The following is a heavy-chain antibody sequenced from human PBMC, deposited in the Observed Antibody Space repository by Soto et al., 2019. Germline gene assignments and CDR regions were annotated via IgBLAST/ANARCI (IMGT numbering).Heavy chain of an antibody. D-gene: IGHD5-12*01. J-gene: IGHJ4*02. CDR1: GFTFSSYG. CDR2: IWYDGSNK. V-gene: IGHV3-33*01. CDR3: ARDGASQWLLDY. Sequence: QVQLVESGGGVVQPGRSLRLSCVASGFTFSSYGMNWVRQAPGKGLEWVAVIWYDGSNKYYADSVKGRFTISRDNSKNTLYLQMNSLRAEDTAVYYCARDGASQWLLDYWGQGTLVSVSS.